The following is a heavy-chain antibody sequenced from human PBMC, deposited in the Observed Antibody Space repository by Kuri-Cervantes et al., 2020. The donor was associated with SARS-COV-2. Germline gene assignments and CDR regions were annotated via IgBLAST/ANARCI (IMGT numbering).Heavy chain of an antibody. CDR1: GFTFSSYG. Sequence: GGSLRLSCAASGFTFSSYGMHWVRQAPGKGLDWVSVIYSGGSTYYADSVKGRFTISRDTSKNTLYLQMNSLRAEDTAMYYCARGYTGYAFDIWGQGTMVTVSS. CDR2: IYSGGST. J-gene: IGHJ3*02. CDR3: ARGYTGYAFDI. V-gene: IGHV3-53*01. D-gene: IGHD1-26*01.